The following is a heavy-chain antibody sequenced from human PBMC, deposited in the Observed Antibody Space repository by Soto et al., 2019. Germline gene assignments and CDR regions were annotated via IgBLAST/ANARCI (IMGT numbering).Heavy chain of an antibody. CDR2: ISGSGGST. V-gene: IGHV3-23*01. CDR1: GFTFSSYA. Sequence: EVQLLESGGGLVQPGGSLRLSCAASGFTFSSYAMSWVRQAPGKGLEWGSAISGSGGSTYYADSVKGRFTISRDNSKNTLYLQRNSLRAEDTAVYYCANDAMVLLWFPHWGQGTLVTVSS. D-gene: IGHD3-10*01. J-gene: IGHJ1*01. CDR3: ANDAMVLLWFPH.